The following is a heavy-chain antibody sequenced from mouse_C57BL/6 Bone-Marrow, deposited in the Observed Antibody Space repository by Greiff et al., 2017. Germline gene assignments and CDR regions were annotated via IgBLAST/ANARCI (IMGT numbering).Heavy chain of an antibody. J-gene: IGHJ4*01. CDR3: ARPYSSGPYYYAMDY. D-gene: IGHD3-2*02. CDR2: IYPRDGST. CDR1: GYTFTDHT. Sequence: QVQLQQSDAELVKPGASVKISCKASGYTFTDHTIHWMKQRPEQGLEWIGYIYPRDGSTKYNEKFKGKATLTADKSSSTAYMQLNSLTSEDSAVYFCARPYSSGPYYYAMDYWGQGTSVTVSS. V-gene: IGHV1-78*01.